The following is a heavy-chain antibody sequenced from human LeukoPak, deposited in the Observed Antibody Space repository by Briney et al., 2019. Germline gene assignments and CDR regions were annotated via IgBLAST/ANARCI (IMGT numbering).Heavy chain of an antibody. Sequence: PGGSLRLSCAASGFTVSSNYMSWVRQAPGKGLEWVANIMEDGSEKKYVDSVKGRFTISRDNTKNSVYLQMSGLRAEDTAIYYCVRDKVGGSNDFWGQGTLVTVSS. CDR3: VRDKVGGSNDF. CDR1: GFTVSSNY. V-gene: IGHV3-7*01. CDR2: IMEDGSEK. J-gene: IGHJ4*02. D-gene: IGHD2-15*01.